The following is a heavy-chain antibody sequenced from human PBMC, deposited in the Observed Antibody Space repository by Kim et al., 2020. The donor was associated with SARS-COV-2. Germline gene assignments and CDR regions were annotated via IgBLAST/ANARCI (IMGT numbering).Heavy chain of an antibody. CDR3: ARDGDHLGGPYRYPYF. V-gene: IGHV1-18*01. CDR2: TSPNDGDT. D-gene: IGHD3-16*01. Sequence: ASVKVSCKAAGYTFTRFGFTWVRQAPGQGLEWMGWTSPNDGDTFYAQKFRDRITLTTDSSTSSAYMELRSLRSDDSALYYCARDGDHLGGPYRYPYFWGQGTLVTVSS. J-gene: IGHJ4*02. CDR1: GYTFTRFG.